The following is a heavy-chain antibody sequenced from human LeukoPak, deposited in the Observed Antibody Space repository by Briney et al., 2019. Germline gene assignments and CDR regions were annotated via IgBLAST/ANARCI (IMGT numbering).Heavy chain of an antibody. D-gene: IGHD5-24*01. CDR1: GGSISTYY. CDR2: IYASGST. CDR3: ARDKVGLRWIQWTGFDP. V-gene: IGHV4-4*07. Sequence: LETLSLTCTVSGGSISTYYWSWIRQPAGKGLEWIGRIYASGSTNYNPSLKSRVTMSVDTSKNQFSLKLSSVTAADTAVYYCARDKVGLRWIQWTGFDPWGQGTLVTVSS. J-gene: IGHJ5*02.